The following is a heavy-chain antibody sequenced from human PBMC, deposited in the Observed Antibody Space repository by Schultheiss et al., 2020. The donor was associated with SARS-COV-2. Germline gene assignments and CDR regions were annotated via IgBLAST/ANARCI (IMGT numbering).Heavy chain of an antibody. V-gene: IGHV3-30*03. J-gene: IGHJ4*02. CDR3: ARLPVGTYYYGSGGY. CDR2: ISYDGSNK. D-gene: IGHD3-10*01. CDR1: GFTFSSYG. Sequence: GGSLRLSCAASGFTFSSYGMHWVRQAPGKGLEWVAVISYDGSNKYYADSVKGRFTISRDNSKNTLYLQMNSLRAEDTAVYYCARLPVGTYYYGSGGYWGQGTLVTVSS.